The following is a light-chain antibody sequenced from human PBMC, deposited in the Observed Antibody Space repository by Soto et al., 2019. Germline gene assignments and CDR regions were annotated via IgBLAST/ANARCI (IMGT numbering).Light chain of an antibody. V-gene: IGLV2-14*01. J-gene: IGLJ2*01. CDR1: SSDVGGYNY. CDR2: EVS. Sequence: QSVLTQPASVSGSPGQSITISCTGTSSDVGGYNYVSWYQQHPGKAPKLMIYEVSNRPSAVSNRFSGSKSGNTASVTISGLQAEDEADYYCRSYTSSSTLVVFGGGTKLTVL. CDR3: RSYTSSSTLVV.